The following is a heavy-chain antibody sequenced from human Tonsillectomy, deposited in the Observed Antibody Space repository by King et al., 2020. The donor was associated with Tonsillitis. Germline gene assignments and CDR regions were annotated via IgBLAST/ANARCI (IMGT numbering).Heavy chain of an antibody. V-gene: IGHV4-39*01. J-gene: IGHJ4*02. D-gene: IGHD6-13*01. CDR2: IYNSGST. CDR1: GGSISSSSYY. Sequence: HLQESGPGLVKPSETLSLTCTVSGGSISSSSYYWGWIRQPPGKGLEWIGSIYNSGSTYYNPSLKSRVTIPVDTSKNQFSLKLSSVTAADTAVYYCARRGSSWYWYYFDYWGQGTLVTVSS. CDR3: ARRGSSWYWYYFDY.